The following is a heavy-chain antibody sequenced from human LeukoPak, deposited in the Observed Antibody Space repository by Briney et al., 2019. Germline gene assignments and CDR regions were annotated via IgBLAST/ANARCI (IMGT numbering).Heavy chain of an antibody. V-gene: IGHV3-30*03. Sequence: GGSLRLSCAASGFTFSSYWMSWVRQAPGKGLEWVAVIAHDGSQAYYADPVKGRFSISRDDSRNTVSLQMNSLRLEDTAVYFCARDPEGGFPDFFDFWGQGTLVTVSS. CDR3: ARDPEGGFPDFFDF. J-gene: IGHJ4*02. D-gene: IGHD1-14*01. CDR1: GFTFSSYW. CDR2: IAHDGSQA.